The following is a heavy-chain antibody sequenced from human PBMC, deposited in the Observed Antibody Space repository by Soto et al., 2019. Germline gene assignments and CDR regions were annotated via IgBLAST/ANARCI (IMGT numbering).Heavy chain of an antibody. CDR2: ISGSGGST. Sequence: PGGSLRLSCAASGFTFSNYAMSWVRQAPGKGLEWISAISGSGGSTYYADSVKGRFTISRDNSKNMLYLQMSSLRAEDTAVYYCAKDDGLVGATRDYWGQGTLVTVSS. D-gene: IGHD1-26*01. CDR3: AKDDGLVGATRDY. V-gene: IGHV3-23*01. CDR1: GFTFSNYA. J-gene: IGHJ4*02.